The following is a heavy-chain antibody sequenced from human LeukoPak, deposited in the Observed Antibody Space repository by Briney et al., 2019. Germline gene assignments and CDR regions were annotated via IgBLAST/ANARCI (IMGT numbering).Heavy chain of an antibody. CDR1: GYTFTGYY. CDR3: AREPRVTIFGVVTNQTGMDV. Sequence: GASVKVSCKASGYTFTGYYMHWVRQAPGQGLEWMGWINPNSGGTNYAQKFQGWVTMTRDTSISTAYMELSRLRSDDTAVYYCAREPRVTIFGVVTNQTGMDVWGQGTTVTVSS. J-gene: IGHJ6*02. CDR2: INPNSGGT. D-gene: IGHD3-3*01. V-gene: IGHV1-2*04.